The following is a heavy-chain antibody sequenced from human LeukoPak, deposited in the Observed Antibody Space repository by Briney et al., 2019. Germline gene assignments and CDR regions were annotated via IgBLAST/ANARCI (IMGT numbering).Heavy chain of an antibody. J-gene: IGHJ3*02. V-gene: IGHV3-21*01. CDR3: ARDPTFDI. CDR1: GFTFSSYI. CDR2: ITGSSNYI. Sequence: GGSLRLSCAASGFTFSSYIMNWVRQAPGKRLEWVSSITGSSNYIYHADSVRGRFTISRDNARNSLYLQTNSLRAEDTAIYYCARDPTFDIWGRGTMVTVSS.